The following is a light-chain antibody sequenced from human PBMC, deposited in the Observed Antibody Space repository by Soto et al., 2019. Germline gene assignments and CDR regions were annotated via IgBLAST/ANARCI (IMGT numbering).Light chain of an antibody. CDR1: QSVTNF. Sequence: EIVLTQSPGTLSLSPGERATLSCRASQSVTNFLAWYQQKPGQSPSLLIYNASHRATGIPARFSGSGSGTDFTLTISSLEPEDFAVDYCQQRYRWPETFGQGTKVEIK. V-gene: IGKV3-11*01. CDR3: QQRYRWPET. J-gene: IGKJ1*01. CDR2: NAS.